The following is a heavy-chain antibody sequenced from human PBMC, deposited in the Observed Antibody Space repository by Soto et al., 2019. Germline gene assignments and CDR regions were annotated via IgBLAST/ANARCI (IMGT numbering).Heavy chain of an antibody. V-gene: IGHV4-34*01. CDR2: INHSGST. D-gene: IGHD4-17*01. Sequence: ETLSLTCAVYGGSFSGYYWSWIRQPPGKGLEWIGEINHSGSTNYNPSLKSRVTISVDTSKNQFSLKLSSVTAADTAVYYCARFGGTVTTKMDAFDIWGQGTMVTVSS. CDR1: GGSFSGYY. CDR3: ARFGGTVTTKMDAFDI. J-gene: IGHJ3*02.